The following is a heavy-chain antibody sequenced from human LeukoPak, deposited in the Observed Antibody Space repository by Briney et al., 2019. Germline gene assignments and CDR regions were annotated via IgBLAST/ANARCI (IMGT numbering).Heavy chain of an antibody. Sequence: GGSLRLSCTASGFTFSSYAISWVRQAPGKGLEWVSSVSGSGGSTYYADSVKGRFTISRDNSRNTLYLQMNSLRAEDTAVYYCAKGPIDYYGSGSYYSWFDPWGQGTLVTVSS. V-gene: IGHV3-23*01. D-gene: IGHD3-10*01. CDR3: AKGPIDYYGSGSYYSWFDP. CDR2: VSGSGGST. CDR1: GFTFSSYA. J-gene: IGHJ5*02.